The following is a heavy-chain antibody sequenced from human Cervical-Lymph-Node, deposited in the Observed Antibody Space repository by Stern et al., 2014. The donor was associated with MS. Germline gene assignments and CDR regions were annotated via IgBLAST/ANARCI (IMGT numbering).Heavy chain of an antibody. CDR2: INTRGTT. CDR1: GGSISSGSYY. Sequence: QVQLQESGPGLVKPSQTLSLTCTVSGGSISSGSYYWRWLRQPAGKGLEWIGRINTRGTTNHNPSPKSRVTISVAPSKNQFSLKLTSVTAADTAVYYCARINYYGSSWGQGTLVTVSS. CDR3: ARINYYGSS. V-gene: IGHV4-61*02. J-gene: IGHJ4*02. D-gene: IGHD3-10*01.